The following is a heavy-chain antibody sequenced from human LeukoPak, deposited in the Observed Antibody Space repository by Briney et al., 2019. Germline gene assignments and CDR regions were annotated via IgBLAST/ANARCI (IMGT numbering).Heavy chain of an antibody. Sequence: SETLSLTCAVYGGSFSGYYWSWIRQPPGKGLEWIGEINHSGSTNYNPSLKSRVTISVDTSKNQFSLKLSSVTAADTAVYYCARGQNIAAGKNYFDYWGQGTLVTVSS. CDR3: ARGQNIAAGKNYFDY. CDR2: INHSGST. CDR1: GGSFSGYY. J-gene: IGHJ4*02. V-gene: IGHV4-34*01. D-gene: IGHD5-12*01.